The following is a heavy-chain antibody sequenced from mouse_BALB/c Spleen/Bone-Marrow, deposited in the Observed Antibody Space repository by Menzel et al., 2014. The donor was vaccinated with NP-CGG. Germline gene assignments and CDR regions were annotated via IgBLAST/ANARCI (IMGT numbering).Heavy chain of an antibody. CDR1: GYTFSSYW. J-gene: IGHJ4*01. V-gene: IGHV1-9*01. Sequence: QVQLKESGAELMKPGASVKISCKATGYTFSSYWIEWVKQRPGHGLEWIGEILPGSGSTNYNEKFKGKATLTADTSSNTAYMQRSSLTSEDSAVYYCGNYYAMDYWGQGTSVAVSS. CDR2: ILPGSGST. CDR3: GNYYAMDY.